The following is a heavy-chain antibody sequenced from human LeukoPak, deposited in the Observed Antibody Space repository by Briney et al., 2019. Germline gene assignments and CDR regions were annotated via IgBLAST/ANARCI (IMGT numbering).Heavy chain of an antibody. CDR3: ARDSAEQWLTYYFDY. D-gene: IGHD6-19*01. V-gene: IGHV1-69*13. J-gene: IGHJ4*02. CDR1: GGTFCSYA. Sequence: SVKVSCKASGGTFCSYAFSWVRQAPGQGLEWMGGIIPIFGTTYYAQKYQGRVTITADESTSTVYMELSSLTSEDTAIYYCARDSAEQWLTYYFDYWGQGTLVTVSS. CDR2: IIPIFGTT.